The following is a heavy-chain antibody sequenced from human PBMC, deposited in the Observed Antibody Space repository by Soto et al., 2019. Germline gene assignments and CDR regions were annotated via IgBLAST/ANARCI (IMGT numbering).Heavy chain of an antibody. CDR1: GFTFSSYA. J-gene: IGHJ4*02. V-gene: IGHV3-23*01. Sequence: PGGSLRLSCAASGFTFSSYAMCWVRQAPGKGLEWVSSISVSGDRTFYADSVKGRFTISRDDSRNTLHLQMNSLRAEDTAVYYCAAGTYYYDSSGYYYTDDCWGQGTLVTVSS. CDR2: ISVSGDRT. D-gene: IGHD3-22*01. CDR3: AAGTYYYDSSGYYYTDDC.